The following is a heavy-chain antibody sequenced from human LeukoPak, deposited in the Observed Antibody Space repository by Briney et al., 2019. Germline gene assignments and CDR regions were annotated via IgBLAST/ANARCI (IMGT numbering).Heavy chain of an antibody. V-gene: IGHV4-59*01. D-gene: IGHD6-19*01. CDR1: GGSISSYY. J-gene: IGHJ4*02. CDR3: ASGEPAFSSGWYTYYFDY. CDR2: IYYSGTT. Sequence: PSETLSLTCTVSGGSISSYYWSWIRQTPGKGLEWIGYIYYSGTTNYNPSLRSRVAISLDTSKNQFSLKLSSVTAADTAVYYCASGEPAFSSGWYTYYFDYWGQGTLVTVSS.